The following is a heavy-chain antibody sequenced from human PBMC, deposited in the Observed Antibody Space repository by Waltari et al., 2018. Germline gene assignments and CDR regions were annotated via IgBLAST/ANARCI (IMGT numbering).Heavy chain of an antibody. CDR1: GYTFTSYY. J-gene: IGHJ3*02. V-gene: IGHV1-46*04. Sequence: QVQLVQSGAEVKKPGASVKVSCKASGYTFTSYYMHWVRQAPGQGLGWMGTINPRGGSTCYADPVKGRFPISRANSKNTLYLQMNSLRAEDTAVYYCAKVSHYDSSGYYLNDAFDIWGQGTMVTVSS. CDR2: INPRGGST. CDR3: AKVSHYDSSGYYLNDAFDI. D-gene: IGHD3-22*01.